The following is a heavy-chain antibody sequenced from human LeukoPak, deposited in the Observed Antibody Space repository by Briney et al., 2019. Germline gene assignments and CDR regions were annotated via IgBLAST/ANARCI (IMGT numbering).Heavy chain of an antibody. D-gene: IGHD3-22*01. V-gene: IGHV1-18*01. J-gene: IGHJ4*02. CDR2: ISAYNGDT. CDR1: GYTFTTYG. Sequence: ASVKVSCKASGYTFTTYGVSWVRQAPGQGLEWMGWISAYNGDTKYAQKFQGRVTMTTDTSTSTAYMDLRSPRSDDTAVYYCARDSHSVYYYDSSGYQPLYWEDWGQGTLVTVSS. CDR3: ARDSHSVYYYDSSGYQPLYWED.